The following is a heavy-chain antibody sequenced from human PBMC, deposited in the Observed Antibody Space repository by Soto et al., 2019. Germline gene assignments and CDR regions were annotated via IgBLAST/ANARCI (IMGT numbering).Heavy chain of an antibody. Sequence: SETLSLPCTVSGGSISSHYCRWILQPTRKGLEWIGYIYYSGGTNYNPSLKSRVTISVDTSKNQFSLKLSSVTAADTAVYYCVRPWEYDRTGADWFELWGNGTLVTVT. CDR2: IYYSGGT. J-gene: IGHJ5*02. CDR1: GGSISSHY. V-gene: IGHV4-59*08. CDR3: VRPWEYDRTGADWFEL. D-gene: IGHD3-22*01.